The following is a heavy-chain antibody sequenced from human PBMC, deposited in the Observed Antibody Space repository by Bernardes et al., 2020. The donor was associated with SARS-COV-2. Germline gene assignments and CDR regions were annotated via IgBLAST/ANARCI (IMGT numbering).Heavy chain of an antibody. V-gene: IGHV3-23*01. CDR3: TKESDIYCSGGSCYSDY. Sequence: GGSLRLSCAASGFTFSSYAMSWVRQAPGKGLAWVSVISGNGGSTNYADAVKGRFTISRDSSKNTVYLQMNSLGAEDTALYYCTKESDIYCSGGSCYSDYWGQGTLVTVSS. CDR1: GFTFSSYA. D-gene: IGHD2-15*01. J-gene: IGHJ4*02. CDR2: ISGNGGST.